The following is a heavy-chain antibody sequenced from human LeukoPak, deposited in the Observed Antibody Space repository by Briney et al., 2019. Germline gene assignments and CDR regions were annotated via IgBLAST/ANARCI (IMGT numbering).Heavy chain of an antibody. J-gene: IGHJ4*02. V-gene: IGHV3-13*01. CDR2: IGRAGDT. D-gene: IGHD5-18*01. CDR3: ARDTGALVTHFDY. Sequence: GSLRLSCAASGFTFSGYDMQWVRQTKGRGLEWVSAIGRAGDTHYPDSVKGRFTISRDNAKNSLYLQMNSLRAEDTAVYYCARDTGALVTHFDYWGQGTLVTVSS. CDR1: GFTFSGYD.